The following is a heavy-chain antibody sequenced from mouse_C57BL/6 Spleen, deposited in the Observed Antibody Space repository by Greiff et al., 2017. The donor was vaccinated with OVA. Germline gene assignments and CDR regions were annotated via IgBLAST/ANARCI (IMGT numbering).Heavy chain of an antibody. V-gene: IGHV1-55*01. Sequence: VQLQQPGAELVKPGASVKMSCKASGYTFTSYRITWVKQRPGQGLEWIGDIYPGSGSTNYNEKFKSKATLTVDTSSSTAYMQLSSLTSEDSAVYYCARSDYDGFPFDYWGQGTTLTVSS. D-gene: IGHD2-4*01. J-gene: IGHJ2*01. CDR1: GYTFTSYR. CDR2: IYPGSGST. CDR3: ARSDYDGFPFDY.